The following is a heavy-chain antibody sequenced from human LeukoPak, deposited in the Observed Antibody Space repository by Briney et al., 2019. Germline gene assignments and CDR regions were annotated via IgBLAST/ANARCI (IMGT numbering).Heavy chain of an antibody. CDR2: IGGSGGGT. Sequence: GGSLRLSCAVSGITLSNYGMSWVRQAPGKGLEWVEGIGGSGGGTNYADSVKGRFTISRDNARNTLYLQMNSLRVEDTAAYFCAKRGVVIRVILVGFHKEAYYFDSWGQGALVTVSS. D-gene: IGHD3-22*01. V-gene: IGHV3-23*01. CDR3: AKRGVVIRVILVGFHKEAYYFDS. J-gene: IGHJ4*02. CDR1: GITLSNYG.